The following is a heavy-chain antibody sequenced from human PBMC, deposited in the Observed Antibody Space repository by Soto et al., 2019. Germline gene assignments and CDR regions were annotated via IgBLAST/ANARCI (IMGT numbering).Heavy chain of an antibody. CDR1: GGSFSGYY. D-gene: IGHD1-26*01. V-gene: IGHV4-34*01. CDR2: INHSGST. J-gene: IGHJ4*02. CDR3: ARVVSGSYLFDY. Sequence: SETLSLTCAVYGGSFSGYYWSWIRQPPGKGLEWIGEINHSGSTNYNPSLKSRVTISVDTSKNQFSLKLSSVTAADTAVYYCARVVSGSYLFDYWGQGTRVT.